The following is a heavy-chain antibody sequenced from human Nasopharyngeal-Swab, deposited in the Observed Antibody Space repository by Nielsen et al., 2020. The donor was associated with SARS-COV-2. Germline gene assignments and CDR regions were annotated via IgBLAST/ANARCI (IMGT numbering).Heavy chain of an antibody. CDR3: ATLNWNDEDDY. D-gene: IGHD1-1*01. CDR2: IYPGDSDT. J-gene: IGHJ4*02. CDR1: GYSFTSYW. V-gene: IGHV5-51*01. Sequence: GGSLRPSCKGSGYSFTSYWIGWVRQMPGKGLEWMGIIYPGDSDTRYSPSFQGQVTISADNSVSTAYLQWSSLKASGTAMYYCATLNWNDEDDYWGQGTLVTVSS.